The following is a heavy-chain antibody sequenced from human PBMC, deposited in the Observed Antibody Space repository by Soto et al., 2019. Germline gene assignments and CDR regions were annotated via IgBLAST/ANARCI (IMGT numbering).Heavy chain of an antibody. V-gene: IGHV4-59*01. J-gene: IGHJ4*02. D-gene: IGHD6-13*01. CDR3: ARDMSGGSSWYEFDS. Sequence: PSETPSLTSPVSGYFIGTSYWLLVRQPIGRGLEWIGYVYHTGTTNSNPSLKSRVTISADTSKNLFSLKLISVTPADTAVYFCARDMSGGSSWYEFDSWGPGTMVNVS. CDR1: GYFIGTSY. CDR2: VYHTGTT.